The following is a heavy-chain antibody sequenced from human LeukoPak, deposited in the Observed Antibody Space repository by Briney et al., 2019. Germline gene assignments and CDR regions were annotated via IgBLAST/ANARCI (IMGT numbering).Heavy chain of an antibody. Sequence: SETLSLTCTVSGGSISSYYWSWIRQPPGKGLEWIGYIYYSGSTNYNPSLKSRVTISVDTSKNQFSQKLSSVTAADTAVYYCARAITPFFSFDIWGQGTMVTVSS. V-gene: IGHV4-59*08. CDR1: GGSISSYY. D-gene: IGHD5-24*01. CDR3: ARAITPFFSFDI. J-gene: IGHJ3*02. CDR2: IYYSGST.